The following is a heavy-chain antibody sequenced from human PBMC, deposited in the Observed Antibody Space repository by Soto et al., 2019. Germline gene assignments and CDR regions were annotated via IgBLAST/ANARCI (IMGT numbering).Heavy chain of an antibody. J-gene: IGHJ4*02. CDR2: IRFDGTDE. CDR1: KSIFTGYG. D-gene: IGHD2-8*01. CDR3: ARDGIGVRGSRGFLVY. V-gene: IGHV3-33*01. Sequence: GGSLRLSCAASKSIFTGYGMHWVRQTPGKGLEWVAVIRFDGTDEHYADSVKGRFTISRDNSKNMLYLQMNSLRVEDTALYYCARDGIGVRGSRGFLVYWGQGPL.